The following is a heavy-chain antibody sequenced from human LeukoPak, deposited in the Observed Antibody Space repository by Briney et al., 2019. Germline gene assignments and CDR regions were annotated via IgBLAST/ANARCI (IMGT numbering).Heavy chain of an antibody. CDR3: ARDPPDSSGYHYWYFDL. Sequence: PGGSLRLSCAASGFPVTSNYMSWVRQAPGKGLEWVSVIYSGGSTYYADSVKGRFTISRDNSKNTLYLQMNSLRAEDTAVYYCARDPPDSSGYHYWYFDLWGRGTLVTVSS. CDR1: GFPVTSNY. J-gene: IGHJ2*01. CDR2: IYSGGST. D-gene: IGHD3-22*01. V-gene: IGHV3-53*01.